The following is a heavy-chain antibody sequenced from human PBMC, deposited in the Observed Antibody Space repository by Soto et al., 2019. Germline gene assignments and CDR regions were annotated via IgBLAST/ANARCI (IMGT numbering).Heavy chain of an antibody. V-gene: IGHV4-59*01. D-gene: IGHD6-19*01. J-gene: IGHJ4*02. CDR2: IYYSGST. CDR1: GGSISSYY. Sequence: SETLSLTCTVSGGSISSYYWSWIRQPPGKGLEWIGYIYYSGSTNYNPSLKSRVTISVDTSKNKFSLKLSSVTAADTAVYYCASGYSSGWKGDYFDYWGQGTLVTVS. CDR3: ASGYSSGWKGDYFDY.